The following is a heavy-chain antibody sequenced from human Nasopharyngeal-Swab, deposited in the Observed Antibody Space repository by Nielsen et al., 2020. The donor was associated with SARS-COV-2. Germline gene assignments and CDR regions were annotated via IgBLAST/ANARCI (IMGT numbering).Heavy chain of an antibody. Sequence: WIRQPPGKGLEWIGYIYYSGSTNYNPSLKSRVAISVDTSKNQFSLKLSSVTAADTAVYYYARRAVGGYHPNYYYGMDVWGQGTTVTVSS. CDR2: IYYSGST. J-gene: IGHJ6*02. CDR3: ARRAVGGYHPNYYYGMDV. V-gene: IGHV4-59*08. D-gene: IGHD5-18*01.